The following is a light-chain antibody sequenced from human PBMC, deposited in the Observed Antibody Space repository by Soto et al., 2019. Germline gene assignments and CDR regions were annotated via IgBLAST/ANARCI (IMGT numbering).Light chain of an antibody. CDR2: AAS. CDR3: LLDT. Sequence: DIQMTQSPSSLSASVGDRVTITCRASQGISNYLAWYQQKPGKVPKLLIYAASTLQSGVTSRFSGSGSGTDFTLTISSLQPEDVATYYCLLDTFGPGTKVDIK. V-gene: IGKV1-27*01. CDR1: QGISNY. J-gene: IGKJ3*01.